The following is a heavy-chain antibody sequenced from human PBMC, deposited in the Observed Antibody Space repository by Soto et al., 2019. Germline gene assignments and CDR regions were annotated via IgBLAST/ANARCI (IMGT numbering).Heavy chain of an antibody. CDR2: INAGNGNT. J-gene: IGHJ4*02. V-gene: IGHV1-3*01. D-gene: IGHD3-10*01. CDR3: ARDFSWFGELIASDY. Sequence: QVQLVQSGAEVKKPGASVKVSCKASGYTFTSYAMHWVRQAPGQRLEWMGWINAGNGNTKYSQKFQGRGTITRDTSASTAYMELSSPRSEDTAVYYCARDFSWFGELIASDYWGQGTLVTVSS. CDR1: GYTFTSYA.